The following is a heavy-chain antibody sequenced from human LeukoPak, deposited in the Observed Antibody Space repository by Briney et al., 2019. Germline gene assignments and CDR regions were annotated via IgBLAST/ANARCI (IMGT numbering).Heavy chain of an antibody. Sequence: TGGSLRLSCAASGFNFINSWMSWVRQAPGKGLEWVANIGKDGARRNYVDSVKGRFSISRDNTKNSLYLEMNNLRAEDTAVYYCAAETSPLMQAFDCRGQGTRVTVSS. J-gene: IGHJ4*02. CDR2: IGKDGARR. CDR1: GFNFINSW. CDR3: AAETSPLMQAFDC. V-gene: IGHV3-7*03.